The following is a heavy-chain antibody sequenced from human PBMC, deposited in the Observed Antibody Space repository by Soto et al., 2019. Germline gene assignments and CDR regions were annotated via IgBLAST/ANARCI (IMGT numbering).Heavy chain of an antibody. Sequence: PGGSLRLSCAASGFTFNNYAMSWVRQAPGKGLEWVSGISGSGSYTYFADSVKGRFTISRDNSKNTLSLQMSSLGAEDTAVYYCAKSASGYYKLIDYWGQGTLVTVSS. CDR1: GFTFNNYA. D-gene: IGHD5-12*01. CDR3: AKSASGYYKLIDY. CDR2: ISGSGSYT. J-gene: IGHJ4*02. V-gene: IGHV3-23*01.